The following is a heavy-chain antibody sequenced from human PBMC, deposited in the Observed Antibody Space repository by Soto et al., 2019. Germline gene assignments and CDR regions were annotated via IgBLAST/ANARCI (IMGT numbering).Heavy chain of an antibody. Sequence: SETLSLTCAVYGGSFSGYYWSWIRQPPGKGLEWIGEINHSGSTNYNPSLKSRVIISVDTSMNQFSLKLSSVTAADTAVYYCARDSLALFDSWGQGTLVTVSS. V-gene: IGHV4-34*01. CDR2: INHSGST. J-gene: IGHJ4*02. D-gene: IGHD5-12*01. CDR1: GGSFSGYY. CDR3: ARDSLALFDS.